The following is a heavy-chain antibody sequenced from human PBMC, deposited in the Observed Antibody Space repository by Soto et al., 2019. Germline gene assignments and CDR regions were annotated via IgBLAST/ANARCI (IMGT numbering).Heavy chain of an antibody. CDR1: GGSFSGYY. CDR2: INHSGST. Sequence: SETLSLTCAVYGGSFSGYYWSWIRQPPGKGLEWIGEINHSGSTNYNPSLKSRVTISVDTSKNQFSLKLSSVTAADTAVYYCARKRLGHDYWGQGTLVTVSS. CDR3: ARKRLGHDY. V-gene: IGHV4-34*01. D-gene: IGHD3-3*01. J-gene: IGHJ4*02.